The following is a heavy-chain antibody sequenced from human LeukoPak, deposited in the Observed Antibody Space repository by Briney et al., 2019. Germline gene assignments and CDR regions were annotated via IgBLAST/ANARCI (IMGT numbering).Heavy chain of an antibody. CDR1: GFTLSSYW. CDR3: ARARLEVAMTDHYYFDY. Sequence: PGGSLRLSCVASGFTLSSYWMSWVRQAPGKGLEWVANIREDGNEEYYVDSVKGRFTISRDNAKNSLWLQMNSLRAEDTAVYYCARARLEVAMTDHYYFDYWGQGTLVTVSS. CDR2: IREDGNEE. V-gene: IGHV3-7*03. D-gene: IGHD6-19*01. J-gene: IGHJ4*02.